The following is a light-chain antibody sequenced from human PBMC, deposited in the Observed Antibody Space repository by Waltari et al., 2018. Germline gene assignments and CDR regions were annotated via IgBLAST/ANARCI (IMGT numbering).Light chain of an antibody. V-gene: IGLV3-19*01. J-gene: IGLJ2*01. Sequence: SSELTQDPAVSVALGQTVRITCQGDSLRIYYGSWCRQKPGQSPELVIYGKNNRPSGIPDRFSAPSSGNTASLTITGAQAEDEAVYYCTSRDLSGDVVFGGGTQVTVL. CDR1: SLRIYY. CDR2: GKN. CDR3: TSRDLSGDVV.